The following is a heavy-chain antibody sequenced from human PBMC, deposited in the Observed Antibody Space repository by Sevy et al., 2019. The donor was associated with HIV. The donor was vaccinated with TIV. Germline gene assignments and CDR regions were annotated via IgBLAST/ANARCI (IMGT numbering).Heavy chain of an antibody. J-gene: IGHJ6*02. CDR3: AKDMSYYGSGSYVVYGMDV. V-gene: IGHV3-9*01. Sequence: GGSLRLSCAASGFTFDDYAMHWVRQAPGKGLEWVSGISWNSGSIGYADSVKGRFTISRDNAKNSLYLQMNSLRAEDTALYYCAKDMSYYGSGSYVVYGMDVWGQGTTVTVSS. CDR2: ISWNSGSI. D-gene: IGHD3-10*01. CDR1: GFTFDDYA.